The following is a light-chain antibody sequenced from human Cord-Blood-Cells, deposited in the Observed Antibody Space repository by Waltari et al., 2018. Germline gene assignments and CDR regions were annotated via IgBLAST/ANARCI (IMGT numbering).Light chain of an antibody. CDR2: RAS. J-gene: IGKJ2*03. Sequence: DIQMTQSPSTLSASVGDRVTITCRASQSISSWLAWYQQKPGKAPKLLIYRASSLESGVPSRFSGSGSGKEFTLTSSCLQLEDFATYYCQQYNSYASFGQGTKLGIK. CDR3: QQYNSYAS. V-gene: IGKV1-5*03. CDR1: QSISSW.